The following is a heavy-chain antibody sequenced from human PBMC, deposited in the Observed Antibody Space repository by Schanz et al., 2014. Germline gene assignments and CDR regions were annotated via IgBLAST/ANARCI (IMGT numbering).Heavy chain of an antibody. Sequence: EVQLVESGGGLVKPGGSLRLSCAASGFTFNNFGMNWVRQAPGKGLEWVSIIYSDGSTYYVDSVKGRFIISRDNSKNTVYLQMNSLRAEDTAVYYCARDPGGTKTHGLWGQGTLVTVSS. CDR3: ARDPGGTKTHGL. D-gene: IGHD2-15*01. CDR1: GFTFNNFG. CDR2: IYSDGST. V-gene: IGHV3-66*01. J-gene: IGHJ4*02.